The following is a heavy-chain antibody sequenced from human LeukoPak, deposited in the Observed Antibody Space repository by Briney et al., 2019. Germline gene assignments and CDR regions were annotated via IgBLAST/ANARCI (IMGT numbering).Heavy chain of an antibody. CDR1: GFTFSYYS. CDR2: ISSDNTYI. V-gene: IGHV3-21*06. D-gene: IGHD6-13*01. Sequence: GGSLRLSCAASGFTFSYYSVTWVCQAPGKGLEWVSSISSDNTYIYYADSVRGRFTISRDNAKNLFYLQMNSLRAEDTAVYYCARLDRADYSTSPIPYYNYFMDAWDKGTTVTVSS. CDR3: ARLDRADYSTSPIPYYNYFMDA. J-gene: IGHJ6*03.